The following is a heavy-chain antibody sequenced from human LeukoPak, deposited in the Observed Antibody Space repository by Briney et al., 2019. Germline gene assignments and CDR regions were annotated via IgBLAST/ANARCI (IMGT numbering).Heavy chain of an antibody. J-gene: IGHJ6*04. Sequence: SETRSPPCPVIGGSFIGYYWGGIRKPPGKGLGGIGEINLIGSPNSNPSLKSRVTILVDTSTNQFSLKLSSVTAADTAVYYCARADDYVWGSPQYYGMDVWGKGNTVTVSS. D-gene: IGHD3-16*01. CDR1: GGSFIGYY. CDR2: INLIGSP. CDR3: ARADDYVWGSPQYYGMDV. V-gene: IGHV4-34*01.